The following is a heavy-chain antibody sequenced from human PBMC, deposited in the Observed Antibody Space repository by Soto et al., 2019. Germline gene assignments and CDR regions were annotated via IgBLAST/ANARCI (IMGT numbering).Heavy chain of an antibody. J-gene: IGHJ3*01. CDR2: IVDSGAHT. V-gene: IGHV3-23*01. CDR1: GFTFSHIA. Sequence: EVQLLESGGGLVHPGGSLRLSCTASGFTFSHIAMNWVRLAPGKGLEWVSIIVDSGAHTYYADSVKGRFSISSDNSKNTVDLELSSLRDEDTAIYYCADELRGGLGAFDVWGQGAMVIVSS. CDR3: ADELRGGLGAFDV. D-gene: IGHD6-19*01.